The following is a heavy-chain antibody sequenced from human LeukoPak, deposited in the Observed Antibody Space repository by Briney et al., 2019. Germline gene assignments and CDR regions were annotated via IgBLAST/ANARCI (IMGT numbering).Heavy chain of an antibody. CDR2: MNPNSGNT. CDR3: ARGGYSYGFDY. D-gene: IGHD5-18*01. Sequence: GASVKVSCKASXYTFTSDDINWGRQATGQGLEWMGWMNPNSGNTGYAQKFQGRVTMTRNTSISTAYMELSSLRSEDTAVYYCARGGYSYGFDYWGQGTLVTVSS. J-gene: IGHJ4*02. CDR1: XYTFTSDD. V-gene: IGHV1-8*01.